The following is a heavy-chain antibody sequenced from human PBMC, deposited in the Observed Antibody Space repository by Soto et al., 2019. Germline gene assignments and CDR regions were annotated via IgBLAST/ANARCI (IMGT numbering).Heavy chain of an antibody. CDR3: ARDGGSSWPFDY. D-gene: IGHD6-13*01. J-gene: IGHJ4*02. CDR2: ISYDGSNK. Sequence: GGSLRLSCAASGFTFSSYAMHWVRQAPGKGLEWVAVISYDGSNKYYADSVKGRFTISRDNSKNTLYLQMNSLRAEDTAVYYCARDGGSSWPFDYWGQGTLVTVSS. V-gene: IGHV3-30-3*01. CDR1: GFTFSSYA.